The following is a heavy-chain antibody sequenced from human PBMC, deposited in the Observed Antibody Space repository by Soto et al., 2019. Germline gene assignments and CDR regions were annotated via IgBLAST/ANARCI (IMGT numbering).Heavy chain of an antibody. CDR1: GDSISSGGYS. Sequence: TLSLTCTVSGDSISSGGYSWTWIRQPPGKGLEWLARIDWDDDKYYSTYLKTRLTISKDTSKNQVVLTMTNMDPVDTATYFCARTTPHWDAFDIWVQGTMVTVSS. V-gene: IGHV2-70*11. J-gene: IGHJ3*02. D-gene: IGHD1-1*01. CDR2: IDWDDDK. CDR3: ARTTPHWDAFDI.